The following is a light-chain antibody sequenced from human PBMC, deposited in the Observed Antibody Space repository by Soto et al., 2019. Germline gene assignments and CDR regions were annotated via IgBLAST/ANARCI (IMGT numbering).Light chain of an antibody. J-gene: IGKJ1*01. CDR1: QIFGSSY. V-gene: IGKV3-20*01. CDR2: GAS. CDR3: QQYGDSPWT. Sequence: EIVLTQSPGTLSLSPGERATLSCRASQIFGSSYLAWYQQTPGQPPRLLIFGASTRAAGVPDRFSGSGSGTDFTLTISSLRSEDSAVYFCQQYGDSPWTFGQGTKVEF.